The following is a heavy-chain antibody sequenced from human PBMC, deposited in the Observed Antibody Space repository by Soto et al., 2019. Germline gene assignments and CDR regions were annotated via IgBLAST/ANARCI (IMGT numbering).Heavy chain of an antibody. D-gene: IGHD3-10*01. J-gene: IGHJ4*02. CDR1: GGSISSYY. CDR2: IYYSGST. V-gene: IGHV4-59*01. Sequence: PAETLSLTCTVSGGSISSYYRSWIRQPPGKGLEWIGYIYYSGSTNYNPSLKSRVTISVDTSKNQFSLKLSSVTAADTAVYYCARGGGPGYYGSGSYYVANYYFDYWGQGTLVTVSS. CDR3: ARGGGPGYYGSGSYYVANYYFDY.